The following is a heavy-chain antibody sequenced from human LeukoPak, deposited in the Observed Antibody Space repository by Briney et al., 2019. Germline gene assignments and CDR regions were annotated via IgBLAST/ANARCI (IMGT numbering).Heavy chain of an antibody. Sequence: PGGSLRLSCAASGFPFGTFSMYWVRQAPGEGLEWVSSISGSSNYIYYADSVKGRFTISRDNAKNSLYLQMNSLRAEDTAVYYCASLRDCTSGSCYSQLDYWGQGSLVTVSS. CDR3: ASLRDCTSGSCYSQLDY. D-gene: IGHD2-15*01. V-gene: IGHV3-21*06. J-gene: IGHJ4*02. CDR1: GFPFGTFS. CDR2: ISGSSNYI.